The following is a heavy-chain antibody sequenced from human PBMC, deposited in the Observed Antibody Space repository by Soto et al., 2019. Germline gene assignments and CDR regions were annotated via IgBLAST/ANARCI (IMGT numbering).Heavy chain of an antibody. CDR2: IYYSGST. V-gene: IGHV4-59*01. J-gene: IGHJ4*02. Sequence: SETLSLTCTVSGGSISSYYWSWIRQPPGKGLEWIGYIYYSGSTNYNPSPKSRVTISVATSKNQFSLELSSVTAADTAVYYCARLERLATIPYYFDFWGQGALVTVSS. CDR3: ARLERLATIPYYFDF. CDR1: GGSISSYY. D-gene: IGHD6-25*01.